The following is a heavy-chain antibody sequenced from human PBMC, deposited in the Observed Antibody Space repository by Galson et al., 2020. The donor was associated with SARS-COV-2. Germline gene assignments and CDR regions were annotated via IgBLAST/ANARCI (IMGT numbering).Heavy chain of an antibody. V-gene: IGHV3-48*04. CDR3: ARERLDY. J-gene: IGHJ4*02. D-gene: IGHD1-1*01. CDR1: GFTFSSYT. CDR2: IRSSSGTI. Sequence: GGSLRLSCAASGFTFSSYTMNWVRQTPVKGLELVAYIRSSSGTIYYADSVKGRFTISLDNANSSLYLQLNSLRVEDTAVYYCARERLDYWGQGTLVTVSS.